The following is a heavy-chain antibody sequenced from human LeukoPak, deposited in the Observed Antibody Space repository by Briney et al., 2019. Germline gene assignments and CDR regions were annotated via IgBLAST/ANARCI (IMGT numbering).Heavy chain of an antibody. J-gene: IGHJ5*02. CDR2: INSNSGGT. CDR1: GYTFTGHY. D-gene: IGHD6-19*01. V-gene: IGHV1-2*02. CDR3: ARAGPLPYSSDTYNWLDP. Sequence: GASVKVSCKASGYTFTGHYMHWVRQAPGQGLEWMGWINSNSGGTNYAQKFQGRVTMTRDTSISTAYMELNTLRSDDTAIYYCARAGPLPYSSDTYNWLDPWGQGTLVTVSS.